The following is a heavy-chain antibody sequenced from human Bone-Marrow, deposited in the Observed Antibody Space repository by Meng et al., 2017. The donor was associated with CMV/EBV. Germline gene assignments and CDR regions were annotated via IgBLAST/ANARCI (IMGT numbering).Heavy chain of an antibody. J-gene: IGHJ6*02. CDR3: ARSPYDFWSGQIRYYGMDV. CDR2: ISSSGSTI. V-gene: IGHV3-48*03. D-gene: IGHD3-3*01. CDR1: GFTFSSYE. Sequence: GESLKISCAASGFTFSSYEMNWVRQAPGKGLEWVSYISSSGSTIYYADSVKGRFTISRDNAKNSLYLQMNSLRAEDTAVYYCARSPYDFWSGQIRYYGMDVWGQGTTVTVSS.